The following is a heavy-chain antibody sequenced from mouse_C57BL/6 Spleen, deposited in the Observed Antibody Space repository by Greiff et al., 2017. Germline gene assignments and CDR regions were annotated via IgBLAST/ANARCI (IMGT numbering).Heavy chain of an antibody. D-gene: IGHD2-5*01. J-gene: IGHJ4*01. CDR2: IRNKANGYTT. CDR1: GFTFTDYY. CDR3: ARWGYYSSYEDAMDY. Sequence: EVKLVESGGGLVQPGGSLSLSCAASGFTFTDYYMSWVRQPPGKALEWLGFIRNKANGYTTEYSASVKGRFTIARDNSQSILYLQMNALRAEDSATDYCARWGYYSSYEDAMDYWGQGTSVTVSS. V-gene: IGHV7-3*01.